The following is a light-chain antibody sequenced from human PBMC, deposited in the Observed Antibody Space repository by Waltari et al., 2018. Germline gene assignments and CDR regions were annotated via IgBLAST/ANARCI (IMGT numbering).Light chain of an antibody. Sequence: CRASRGVNSQLAWYQHKPGQAPRLLIYDASIRVTGISARFSGSGSGTDFTLTISSLEPEDFAVYYCQQRSKWPWSFGQGTKVEIK. CDR3: QQRSKWPWS. V-gene: IGKV3-11*01. J-gene: IGKJ1*01. CDR1: RGVNSQ. CDR2: DAS.